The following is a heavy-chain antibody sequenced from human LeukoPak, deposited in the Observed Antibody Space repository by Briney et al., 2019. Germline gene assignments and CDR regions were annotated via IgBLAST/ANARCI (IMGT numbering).Heavy chain of an antibody. J-gene: IGHJ4*02. V-gene: IGHV3-74*01. D-gene: IGHD3-10*01. CDR2: INNDGSST. CDR3: TRDPRGFSSGP. Sequence: GGSLRLSCAASGFTFSSYWMHWVRRAPGKGLVWVSRINNDGSSTSYADSVKGRFTISRDNAKNTLYLQMNSLRAEDTAVYYCTRDPRGFSSGPWGQGTLVTVSS. CDR1: GFTFSSYW.